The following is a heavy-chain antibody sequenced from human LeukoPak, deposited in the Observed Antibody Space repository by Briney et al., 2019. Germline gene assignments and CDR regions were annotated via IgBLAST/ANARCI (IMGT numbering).Heavy chain of an antibody. CDR2: IWYDGSNK. D-gene: IGHD6-13*01. J-gene: IGHJ4*02. Sequence: PGRSLRLSCAASGFTFSSYGMHWVRQAPGKGLEWVAVIWYDGSNKYYADSVKGRFTISRDNSKNTLYLQMNSLRAEDTAVYYCARVGRWGTTAGHFDYWGQGTLVTVSS. CDR1: GFTFSSYG. CDR3: ARVGRWGTTAGHFDY. V-gene: IGHV3-33*01.